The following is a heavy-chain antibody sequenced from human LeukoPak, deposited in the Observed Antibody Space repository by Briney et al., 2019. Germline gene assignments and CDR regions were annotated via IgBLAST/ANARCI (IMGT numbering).Heavy chain of an antibody. V-gene: IGHV4-59*01. Sequence: SETLSLTCTVSGGSISDYYWSWIRQPPGKGLEWIGYIYYSGSTTYNTSLKSRVTMSVDTAKNQFPLKLRSVTAADTAVDYCARGDFCSSSSCYLRPMDVWGKGTTVTVSS. CDR3: ARGDFCSSSSCYLRPMDV. D-gene: IGHD2-2*01. J-gene: IGHJ6*03. CDR2: IYYSGST. CDR1: GGSISDYY.